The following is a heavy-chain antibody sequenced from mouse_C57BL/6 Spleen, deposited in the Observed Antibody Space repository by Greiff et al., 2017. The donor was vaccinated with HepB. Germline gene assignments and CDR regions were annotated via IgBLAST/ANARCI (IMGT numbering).Heavy chain of an antibody. Sequence: VQLQESGPGLVKPSQSLSLTCSVTGYSITSGYYWNWIRQFPGNKLEWMGYISYDGSNNYNPSLKNRISITRDTSKNQFFLKLNSVTTEDTATYYCARETRIYYYMDYWGQGTSVTVSS. V-gene: IGHV3-6*01. CDR1: GYSITSGYY. CDR2: ISYDGSN. D-gene: IGHD1-1*01. J-gene: IGHJ4*01. CDR3: ARETRIYYYMDY.